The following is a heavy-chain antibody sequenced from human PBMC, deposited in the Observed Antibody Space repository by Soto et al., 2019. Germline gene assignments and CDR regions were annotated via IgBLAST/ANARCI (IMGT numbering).Heavy chain of an antibody. V-gene: IGHV1-69*01. CDR1: GGTFGSYA. Sequence: QVQLVQSGAEVKKPGSSVKVSCKASGGTFGSYAISWVRQAPGQGLEWMGGIIPIFGTANYAQKFQGRVTITADESTSTAYMEPSSLRSEDTAVYYCARALYGYYFDYWGQGTLVTVSS. CDR2: IIPIFGTA. CDR3: ARALYGYYFDY. J-gene: IGHJ4*02. D-gene: IGHD3-10*01.